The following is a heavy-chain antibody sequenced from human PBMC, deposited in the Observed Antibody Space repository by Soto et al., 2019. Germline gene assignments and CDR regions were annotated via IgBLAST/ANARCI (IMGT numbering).Heavy chain of an antibody. J-gene: IGHJ4*02. CDR1: EFTFSNYA. D-gene: IGHD3-22*01. V-gene: IGHV3-23*01. CDR2: ISYGGGTT. Sequence: GGSLTLSCAASEFTFSNYAMSWVRQAPGKGLEWVSAISYGGGTTYYADSVKGRFTISRDNSKNTLYLQMNSLRAEDTAVYYCAKNPGYYYDSTGYHFDYWGQGTLVTVSS. CDR3: AKNPGYYYDSTGYHFDY.